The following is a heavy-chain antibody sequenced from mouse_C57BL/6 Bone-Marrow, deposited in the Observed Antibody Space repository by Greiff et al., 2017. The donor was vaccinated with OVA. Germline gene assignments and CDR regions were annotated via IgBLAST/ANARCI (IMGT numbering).Heavy chain of an antibody. Sequence: EVKLMESGGGLVKPGGSPKLSCAASGFTFSSYAMSWVRQTPEKRLEWVATISDGGSYTYYPDNVKGRFTISRDNAKNNLYLQMSHLKSEDTAMYYCARVIYYDYDEAMDYWGQGTSVTVSS. D-gene: IGHD2-4*01. CDR2: ISDGGSYT. CDR3: ARVIYYDYDEAMDY. V-gene: IGHV5-4*03. J-gene: IGHJ4*01. CDR1: GFTFSSYA.